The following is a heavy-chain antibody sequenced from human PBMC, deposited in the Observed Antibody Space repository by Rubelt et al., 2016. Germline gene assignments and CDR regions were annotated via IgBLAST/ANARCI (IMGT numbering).Heavy chain of an antibody. CDR2: ISSSSSTI. CDR1: GFTFSSYS. D-gene: IGHD2-15*01. J-gene: IGHJ6*02. V-gene: IGHV3-48*01. Sequence: EVHLVESGGGLVKPGGSLRLSCAASGFTFSSYSMNWVRRAPGKGLEWVSYISSSSSTIYYADSVKGRSTSSRDNAKNSLYLQMNSLRAEDTAVYYCEGYCSGGSCQLYYGMDVWGQGTTVTVSS. CDR3: EGYCSGGSCQLYYGMDV.